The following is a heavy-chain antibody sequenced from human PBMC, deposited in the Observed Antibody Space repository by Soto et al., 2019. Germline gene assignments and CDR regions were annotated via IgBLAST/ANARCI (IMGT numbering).Heavy chain of an antibody. CDR3: AREIVAAGINYFDF. CDR2: ISRSSRTI. CDR1: GFTFSDYD. J-gene: IGHJ4*02. Sequence: GGSLRLSCAASGFTFSDYDTSWIRQAPGKGLEWIAYISRSSRTIHYADSVKGRFTISRDNAKIDLYLQMNSLRADDTALYYCAREIVAAGINYFDFWGQGTLVTVSS. V-gene: IGHV3-11*01. D-gene: IGHD5-12*01.